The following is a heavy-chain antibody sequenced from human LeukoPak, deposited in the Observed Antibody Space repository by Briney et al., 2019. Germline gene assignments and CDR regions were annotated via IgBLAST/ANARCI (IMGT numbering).Heavy chain of an antibody. CDR2: IYYSGST. V-gene: IGHV4-39*07. Sequence: SETLSLTCTVSGGSISSSSYYWGWIRQPPGKGLEWIGSIYYSGSTYYNPSLKSRVTISVDTSKNQFSLKLNSVYPEDTAVYYCVRAGDHLTYGGVDTWGLGTMVTVSS. CDR3: VRAGDHLTYGGVDT. CDR1: GGSISSSSYY. D-gene: IGHD4-23*01. J-gene: IGHJ3*02.